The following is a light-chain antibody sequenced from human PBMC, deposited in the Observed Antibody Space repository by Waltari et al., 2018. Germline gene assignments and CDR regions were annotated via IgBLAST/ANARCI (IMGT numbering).Light chain of an antibody. V-gene: IGKV4-1*01. Sequence: DIVMTQSPDSLTVSLGERATTNRTSRQSVLYSFNNNNYLAWYQQKLGQPPKVLIYRASIRASGVPDRFSASGSGTDFTLTISSLQAEDVAVYYCQQYYGTPLTFGGGTKVEVK. CDR2: RAS. CDR3: QQYYGTPLT. J-gene: IGKJ4*01. CDR1: QSVLYSFNNNNY.